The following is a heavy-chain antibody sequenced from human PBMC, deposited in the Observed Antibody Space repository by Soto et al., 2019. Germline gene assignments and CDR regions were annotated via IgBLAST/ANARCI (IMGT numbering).Heavy chain of an antibody. CDR1: GGSVSSGSYY. J-gene: IGHJ6*02. V-gene: IGHV4-61*01. CDR3: ARDHRYSSSWYASYYYYGMDV. D-gene: IGHD6-13*01. Sequence: QVQLQESGPGLVKPSETLSLTCTVSGGSVSSGSYYWSWIRQPPGKGLEWIGYIYYSGSTNYNPSLQSRVTISVDTSKNQFSLKLSSVTAADTAVYYCARDHRYSSSWYASYYYYGMDVWGQGTTVTVSS. CDR2: IYYSGST.